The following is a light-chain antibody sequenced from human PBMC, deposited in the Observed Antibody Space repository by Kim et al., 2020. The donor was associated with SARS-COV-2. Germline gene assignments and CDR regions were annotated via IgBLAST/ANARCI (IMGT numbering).Light chain of an antibody. Sequence: SYELTQPPSVSVSPGQTASITCSGDNSEDKYACWYQQKPRPSPVPVLYLDNKNPPGIPGPYSGSNSGYTTTLTLGGTALLHEADSYCHSWDCSTMVFG. V-gene: IGLV3-1*01. CDR2: LDN. CDR1: NSEDKY. CDR3: HSWDCSTMV. J-gene: IGLJ2*01.